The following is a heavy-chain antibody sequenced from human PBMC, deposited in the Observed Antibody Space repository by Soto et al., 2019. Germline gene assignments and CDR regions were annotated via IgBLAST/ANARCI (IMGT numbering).Heavy chain of an antibody. D-gene: IGHD3-22*01. V-gene: IGHV1-18*01. CDR2: ISAYNGNT. CDR3: ARGDHYYDSSGYYMKAFDI. CDR1: GYTFTSYG. J-gene: IGHJ3*02. Sequence: ASVKVSCKASGYTFTSYGITWVRQAPGQGLEWMGWISAYNGNTNYAQKLQGRVTMTTDTSTSTAYMELRSLRSDDTAVYYCARGDHYYDSSGYYMKAFDIWGQGTMVTVSS.